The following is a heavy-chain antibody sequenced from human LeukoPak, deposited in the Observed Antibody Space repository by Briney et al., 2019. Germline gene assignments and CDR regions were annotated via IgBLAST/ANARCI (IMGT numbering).Heavy chain of an antibody. CDR2: IYYSGST. CDR1: GGSFSGYY. J-gene: IGHJ5*02. Sequence: SETLSLTCAVYGGSFSGYYWSWIRQPPGKGLEWIGYIYYSGSTNYNPSLKSRVTISVDTSKKQFSLKLSSVTAADTAVYYCARRVQGWFDPWGQGTLVTVSS. V-gene: IGHV4-59*01. CDR3: ARRVQGWFDP.